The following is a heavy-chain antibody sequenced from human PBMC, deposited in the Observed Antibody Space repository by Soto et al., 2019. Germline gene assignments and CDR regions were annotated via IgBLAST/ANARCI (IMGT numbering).Heavy chain of an antibody. V-gene: IGHV3-30*18. D-gene: IGHD1-26*01. J-gene: IGHJ4*02. CDR2: ISYDGSNK. CDR1: GFTFSSYG. CDR3: AKGGSGSLNYYFDY. Sequence: QVQLVESGGGVVQPGRSLRLSCAASGFTFSSYGMHWVRQAPAKGLEWVAVISYDGSNKYYADSVKGRFTISRDNSKNTLYLQMNSLRAEDTAVYYCAKGGSGSLNYYFDYWGQGTLVTVSS.